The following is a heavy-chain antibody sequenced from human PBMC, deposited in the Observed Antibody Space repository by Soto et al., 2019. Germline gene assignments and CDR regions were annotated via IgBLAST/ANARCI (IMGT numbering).Heavy chain of an antibody. CDR2: INPYDSTA. J-gene: IGHJ4*02. V-gene: IGHV1-46*01. Sequence: QVQLVQSGAEVKKPGASVNISCKASGYTFTNYYVQWVRQAPGQGLEWMGTINPYDSTATYAQKIRGRVTMTRDTSTTAVYMELRSLESEDTAVYYCARLQFDSGYRYVGDCWGQGTLVIVSS. D-gene: IGHD5-12*01. CDR1: GYTFTNYY. CDR3: ARLQFDSGYRYVGDC.